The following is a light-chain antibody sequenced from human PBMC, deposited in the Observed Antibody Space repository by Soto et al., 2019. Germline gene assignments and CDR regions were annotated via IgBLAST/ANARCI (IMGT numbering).Light chain of an antibody. CDR2: DVS. V-gene: IGLV2-11*01. CDR1: SSDVGGYSY. J-gene: IGLJ1*01. CDR3: CSFAGSYTLYV. Sequence: QSVLTQPRSVSGSPGQSVTISCTGTSSDVGGYSYVSWFQQHPGKAPKLMIYDVSKRPSGVPDRFSGSKSGTTASLTISGLQAEDEADYYCCSFAGSYTLYVFGTGTKLTVL.